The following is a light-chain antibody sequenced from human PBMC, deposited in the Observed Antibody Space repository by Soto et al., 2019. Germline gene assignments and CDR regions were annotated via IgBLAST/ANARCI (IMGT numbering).Light chain of an antibody. CDR2: RNN. J-gene: IGLJ3*02. CDR3: AAWDDSLSGV. V-gene: IGLV1-47*01. Sequence: QSVLTQPPSASGTPGQRVTISCSGSSSNIGSNYVYWYQQLPGTAPKLLIYRNNQRPSGVPDRFSGSKSGTSASLAISGLRSEDEADHYCAAWDDSLSGVFGGGTKVTVL. CDR1: SSNIGSNY.